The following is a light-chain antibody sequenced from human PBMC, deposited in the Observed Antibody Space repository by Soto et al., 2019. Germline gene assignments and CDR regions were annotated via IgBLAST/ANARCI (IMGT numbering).Light chain of an antibody. CDR2: GAS. J-gene: IGKJ5*01. CDR1: QSISSGY. Sequence: EVVLKQSPGTLSLSPKERATLSCRASQSISSGYLAWYQQKPGQAPRLLIYGASTRATGIPARFSGSGGGTVFTLTISSVQSEDFAFYYCQQYKNWPLFGQGTRLEI. V-gene: IGKV3-15*01. CDR3: QQYKNWPL.